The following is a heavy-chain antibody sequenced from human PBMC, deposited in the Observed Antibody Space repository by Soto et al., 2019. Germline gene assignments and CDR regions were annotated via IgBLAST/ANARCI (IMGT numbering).Heavy chain of an antibody. D-gene: IGHD6-19*01. CDR3: ARARVRAVADDY. V-gene: IGHV1-18*04. CDR1: DYTFSDYG. Sequence: QVQLVQSGPEVKKPGASVRVSCETSDYTFSDYGITWVRQAPGAGLAWMAWISGYNGNTNYAQKFQGRVTMTTDRPTSTAFMELRGLRYDDTAVYYCARARVRAVADDYWGQGTLVTVSA. CDR2: ISGYNGNT. J-gene: IGHJ4*02.